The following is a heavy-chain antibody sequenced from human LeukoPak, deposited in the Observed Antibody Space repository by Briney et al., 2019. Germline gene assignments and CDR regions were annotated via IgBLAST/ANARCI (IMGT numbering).Heavy chain of an antibody. D-gene: IGHD1-26*01. J-gene: IGHJ5*02. CDR2: IYTSGST. CDR1: GGSISSYY. CDR3: ARHRPRSGIFFGFDP. Sequence: AETLSLTCTVSGGSISSYYWSWIRQPPGKGLEWIGYIYTSGSTNYNPSLKSRVTIAVDTANNQFSLKLSSVTAADTAVYYCARHRPRSGIFFGFDPWGQGTLVTVSS. V-gene: IGHV4-4*09.